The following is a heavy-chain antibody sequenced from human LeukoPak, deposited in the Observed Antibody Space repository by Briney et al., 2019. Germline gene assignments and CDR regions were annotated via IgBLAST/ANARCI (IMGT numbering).Heavy chain of an antibody. V-gene: IGHV3-53*01. CDR1: GFTVSSNY. D-gene: IGHD1-26*01. Sequence: GGSLRLSCAASGFTVSSNYMSWVRQAPGKGLEWVSVIYSGGSTYYADSVKGRFTISRDNSKNTLYLQMNSLRAEDTAVYYCARDGSPRWEPSSWYFDLWGRGTLVTVSS. CDR3: ARDGSPRWEPSSWYFDL. CDR2: IYSGGST. J-gene: IGHJ2*01.